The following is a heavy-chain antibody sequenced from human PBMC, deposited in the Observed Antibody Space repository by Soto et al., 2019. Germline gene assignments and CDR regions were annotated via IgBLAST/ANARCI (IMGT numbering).Heavy chain of an antibody. J-gene: IGHJ4*02. CDR2: IYSGTT. Sequence: SETLSLTCAVSGGSIISGGYSWSWIRQTPGKGLEWIGYIYSGTTHYNPSLESRVTIAMDRSKNQVSLSLKSVTAADTAVYYCAREDSGAFFGCWGQGTLVTVAS. V-gene: IGHV4-30-2*01. D-gene: IGHD2-15*01. CDR1: GGSIISGGYS. CDR3: AREDSGAFFGC.